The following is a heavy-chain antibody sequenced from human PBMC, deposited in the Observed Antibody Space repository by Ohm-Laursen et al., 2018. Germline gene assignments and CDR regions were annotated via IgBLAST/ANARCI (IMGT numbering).Heavy chain of an antibody. J-gene: IGHJ4*02. Sequence: LRLSCSASGFPFSAYSMNWVRQAPGKGLEWISYISNVVSVTWYADSVKGRFTVSRGNAKNTVFLQMNSLRPEDTAVYYCARGDGYWGGGDYWGQGTLVTVSS. D-gene: IGHD2-21*02. V-gene: IGHV3-48*04. CDR1: GFPFSAYS. CDR3: ARGDGYWGGGDY. CDR2: ISNVVSVT.